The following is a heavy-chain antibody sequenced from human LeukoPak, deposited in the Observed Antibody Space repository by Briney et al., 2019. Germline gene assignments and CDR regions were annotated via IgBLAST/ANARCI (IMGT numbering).Heavy chain of an antibody. CDR3: ARAGYYGDDAFDI. CDR2: IRQDGSEK. Sequence: GGSLRLSCVASGFIIGSYWMSWVRQAPGKGLEWVANIRQDGSEKYYVDSVKGRLTISRDNAKNSLYLQMNNLTAADTAIYYCARAGYYGDDAFDIWGQGTRGTVSS. J-gene: IGHJ3*02. CDR1: GFIIGSYW. V-gene: IGHV3-7*01. D-gene: IGHD2/OR15-2a*01.